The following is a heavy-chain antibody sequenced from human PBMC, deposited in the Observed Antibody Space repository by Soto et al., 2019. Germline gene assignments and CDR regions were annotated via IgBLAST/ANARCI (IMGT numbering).Heavy chain of an antibody. CDR2: IRNKANNYAT. CDR1: GFTFSDSP. D-gene: IGHD2-21*02. V-gene: IGHV3-73*01. J-gene: IGHJ6*02. CDR3: TRLNHLPVGDFYYYAMDV. Sequence: GGSLRLSCAASGFTFSDSPMHWVRQASGKGLEWVGRIRNKANNYATAYAASVKGRFTISRDDSENMAYLQMNSLKTEDTAIYYCTRLNHLPVGDFYYYAMDVWGQGTTVTVSS.